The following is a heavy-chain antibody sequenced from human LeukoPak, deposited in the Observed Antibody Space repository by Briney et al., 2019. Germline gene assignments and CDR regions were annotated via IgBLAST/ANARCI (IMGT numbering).Heavy chain of an antibody. CDR3: ARRYSSSWYDYYYYGMDV. CDR1: GYTFTSYG. J-gene: IGHJ6*02. Sequence: ASAKVSCKASGYTFTSYGISWVRQAPGQGLEWMGWISAYNGNTNYAQKLQGRVTMTTDTSTSTAYMELRSLRSDDTAVYYCARRYSSSWYDYYYYGMDVWGQGTTVTVSS. V-gene: IGHV1-18*01. CDR2: ISAYNGNT. D-gene: IGHD6-13*01.